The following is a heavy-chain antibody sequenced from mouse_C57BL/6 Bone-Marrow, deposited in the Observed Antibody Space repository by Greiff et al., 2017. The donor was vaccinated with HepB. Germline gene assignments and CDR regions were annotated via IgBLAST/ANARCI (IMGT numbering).Heavy chain of an antibody. D-gene: IGHD1-1*01. V-gene: IGHV5-9-1*02. CDR1: GFTFSSYA. Sequence: EVKLMESGEGLVKPGGSLKLSCAASGFTFSSYAMSWVRQTPEKRLEWVAYISSGGDYIYYADTVKGRFTISRDNARYTLYLQMSSLKSEDTAMYYCTRDPRPIYYYGSSYGSMDYWGQGTSVTVSS. CDR3: TRDPRPIYYYGSSYGSMDY. CDR2: ISSGGDYI. J-gene: IGHJ4*01.